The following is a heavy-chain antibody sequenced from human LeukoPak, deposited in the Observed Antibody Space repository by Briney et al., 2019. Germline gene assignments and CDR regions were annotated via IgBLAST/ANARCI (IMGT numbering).Heavy chain of an antibody. CDR1: GGSISSSSYY. D-gene: IGHD6-19*01. Sequence: SETLSLTCTVSGGSISSSSYYWGWIRQPPGKGLEWIGSIYYSGSTYYNPSLKSRVTISVDTSKNQFSLKLSSVTAADTAVYYCARGLRQWLTRHAFDIWGQGTMVTVSS. J-gene: IGHJ3*02. CDR2: IYYSGST. V-gene: IGHV4-39*07. CDR3: ARGLRQWLTRHAFDI.